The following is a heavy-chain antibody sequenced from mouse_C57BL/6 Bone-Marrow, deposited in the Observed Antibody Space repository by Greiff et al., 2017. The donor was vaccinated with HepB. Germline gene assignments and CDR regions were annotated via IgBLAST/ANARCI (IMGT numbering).Heavy chain of an antibody. D-gene: IGHD2-3*01. CDR1: GYSITSGYY. J-gene: IGHJ2*01. Sequence: EVQLVESGPGLVKPSQSLSLTCSVTGYSITSGYYWNWIRQFPGNKLEWMGYISYDGSNNYNPSLKNRISITRDTSKNQFFLKLNSVTTEDTATYYCAMGGYYDYWGQGTTLTVSS. V-gene: IGHV3-6*01. CDR3: AMGGYYDY. CDR2: ISYDGSN.